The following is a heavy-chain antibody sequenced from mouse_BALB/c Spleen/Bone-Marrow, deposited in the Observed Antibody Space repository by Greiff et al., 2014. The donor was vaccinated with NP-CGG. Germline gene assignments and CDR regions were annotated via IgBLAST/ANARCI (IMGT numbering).Heavy chain of an antibody. Sequence: EVQLQQSGPELVKPGASMKISCTAAGCSFNGNSMNWVNQSHGKNLEWIGIINPYDGGTSYNPKFKGKATLTVDKSSKPAYMECLSPAYEDCAVDYYAREGYGFAYWGQGTLVTVSA. J-gene: IGHJ3*01. CDR2: INPYDGGT. CDR1: GCSFNGNS. V-gene: IGHV1-37*01. D-gene: IGHD3-1*01. CDR3: AREGYGFAY.